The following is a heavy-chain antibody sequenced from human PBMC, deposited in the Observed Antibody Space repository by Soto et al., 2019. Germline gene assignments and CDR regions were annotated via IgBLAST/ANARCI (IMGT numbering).Heavy chain of an antibody. J-gene: IGHJ4*02. CDR1: GYSFTSYW. V-gene: IGHV5-10-1*01. CDR3: GIVATTDFFDY. D-gene: IGHD5-12*01. CDR2: IDPSDSYT. Sequence: GESLKISCKGSGYSFTSYWISWVRQMPGKGLEWMGRIDPSDSYTNYSPSFQGHVTISADKSISTAYLQWSSLKASDTAMYYCGIVATTDFFDYWGQGTLVTVSS.